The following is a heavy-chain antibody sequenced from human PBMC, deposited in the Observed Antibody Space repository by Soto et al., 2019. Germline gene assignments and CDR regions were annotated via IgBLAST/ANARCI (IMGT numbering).Heavy chain of an antibody. CDR2: IYASGST. J-gene: IGHJ5*02. D-gene: IGHD2-2*01. CDR3: ARYAITRGGWFRP. V-gene: IGHV4-4*07. CDR1: DDSLSTYY. Sequence: SETLSLTCNVSDDSLSTYYWSWIRQPAGKGLEWIGRIYASGSTNYNPSLKGRVSMSVDTSKKQFSLKMISVTAADTAMYYCARYAITRGGWFRPWGQGVLVTVSS.